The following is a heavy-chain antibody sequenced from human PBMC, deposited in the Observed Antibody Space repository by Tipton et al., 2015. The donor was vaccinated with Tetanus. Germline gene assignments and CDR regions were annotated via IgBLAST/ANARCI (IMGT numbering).Heavy chain of an antibody. CDR1: GGSISSYY. V-gene: IGHV4-59*01. D-gene: IGHD5-18*01. CDR2: VYISGST. J-gene: IGHJ4*02. Sequence: TLSLTCTVSGGSISSYYWSWIRQPPGKGLEWIGYVYISGSTNYNPSLKSRVTMSVDTSKNQFSLKLNSVTAADTAVYYCARATGDYSATYGYQYYFDYWGQGAQVTVSP. CDR3: ARATGDYSATYGYQYYFDY.